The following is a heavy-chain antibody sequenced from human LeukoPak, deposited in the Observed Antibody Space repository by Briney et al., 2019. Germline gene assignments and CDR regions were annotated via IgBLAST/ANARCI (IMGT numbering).Heavy chain of an antibody. V-gene: IGHV4-59*01. CDR1: GGSISSYY. CDR3: ARAITMVRGVIFDY. D-gene: IGHD3-10*01. CDR2: IYYSGST. J-gene: IGHJ4*02. Sequence: PPETLSLTCTVSGGSISSYYWSWIRQPPGKGLEWIGYIYYSGSTNYDPSLKSRVTISVDTSKNQFSLKLSSVTAADTAVYYCARAITMVRGVIFDYWGQGTLVTVSS.